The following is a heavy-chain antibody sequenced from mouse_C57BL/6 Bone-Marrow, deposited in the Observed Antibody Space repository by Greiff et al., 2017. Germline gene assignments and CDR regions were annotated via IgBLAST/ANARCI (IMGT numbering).Heavy chain of an antibody. Sequence: VQLQQSGAELARPGASVKLSCKASGYTFTSYGISWVKQRTGQGLEWIGEIYPRSGNTYYNEKFKGKATLTADKSSSTAYMELLSLTSEDSAVYFWARSPLPYYFDYWGQGTTLTVSS. J-gene: IGHJ2*01. V-gene: IGHV1-81*01. CDR2: IYPRSGNT. D-gene: IGHD5-1*01. CDR1: GYTFTSYG. CDR3: ARSPLPYYFDY.